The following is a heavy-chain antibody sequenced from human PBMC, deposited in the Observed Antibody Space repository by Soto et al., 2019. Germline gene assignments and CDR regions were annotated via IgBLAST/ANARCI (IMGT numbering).Heavy chain of an antibody. CDR2: ISTSGGTT. CDR1: GFNFSSHG. CDR3: AGGGGYL. J-gene: IGHJ4*02. Sequence: EVQVLESGGGLVQPGGSLRLSCTGTGFNFSSHGLSWVRQSPGKGLEWVSSISTSGGTTYYADSVKGRFIFSRDNSKNMGYLQMTSLRVEDTAVYYCAGGGGYLGGQGTLVIVSS. D-gene: IGHD6-19*01. V-gene: IGHV3-23*01.